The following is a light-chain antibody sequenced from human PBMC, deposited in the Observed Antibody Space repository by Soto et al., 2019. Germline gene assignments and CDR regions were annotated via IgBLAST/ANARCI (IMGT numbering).Light chain of an antibody. CDR2: GNG. V-gene: IGLV1-40*01. Sequence: QSVLTQPPSVSGAPGQRVTISCTGSSSNIGAGYDVHWYQQLPGTAPKLLIYGNGHRPSGVPDRFSGSKSGTSASLAITGLQAENEADYYCQSYDSSLSGNVVFGGGTKLTVL. J-gene: IGLJ2*01. CDR3: QSYDSSLSGNVV. CDR1: SSNIGAGYD.